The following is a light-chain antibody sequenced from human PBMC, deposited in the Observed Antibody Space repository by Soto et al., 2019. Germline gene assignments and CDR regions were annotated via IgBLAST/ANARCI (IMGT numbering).Light chain of an antibody. J-gene: IGLJ1*01. CDR1: SSDVGRDKF. CDR3: SSYAGSNTYV. CDR2: DVS. Sequence: QSALTQPRSVSGSPGQSLIISCTGTSSDVGRDKFVSWYQQHPGKVPKLIIYDVSQRPSGVPDRFSGSKSGNTASLTISGLQTDDEADYYCSSYAGSNTYVFGTGTKVTVL. V-gene: IGLV2-11*01.